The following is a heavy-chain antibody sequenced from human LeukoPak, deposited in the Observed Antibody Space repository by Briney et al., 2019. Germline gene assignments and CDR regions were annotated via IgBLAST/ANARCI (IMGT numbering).Heavy chain of an antibody. CDR1: GFTFRNHA. CDR2: SGGGGRDT. Sequence: PGGSLRLSCVGSGFTFRNHAMNWVRLAPGKGLEWISTSGGGGRDTYYGHSVKGRFTISRDNSKNILYLQMNSLNGADTALYYCARRGGSNGWGAFDIWGQGTMVTVSS. J-gene: IGHJ3*02. D-gene: IGHD6-19*01. V-gene: IGHV3-23*01. CDR3: ARRGGSNGWGAFDI.